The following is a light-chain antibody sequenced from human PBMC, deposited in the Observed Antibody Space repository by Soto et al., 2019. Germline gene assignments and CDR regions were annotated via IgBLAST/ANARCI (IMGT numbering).Light chain of an antibody. V-gene: IGKV2-28*01. CDR3: MQTRQSAQT. J-gene: IGKJ2*01. CDR2: LNS. Sequence: VMTQSPLSLPVTPGEPASISCRSSESLLQSDGNNCLEWYVQKRGQSPQILIFLNSHRASGVHDRFSVSGSGTHFTLKISRVEAEDVGVYSCMQTRQSAQTFGQGNKLEIK. CDR1: ESLLQSDGNNC.